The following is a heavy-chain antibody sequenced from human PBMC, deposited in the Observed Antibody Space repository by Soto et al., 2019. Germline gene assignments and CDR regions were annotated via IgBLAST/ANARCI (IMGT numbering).Heavy chain of an antibody. J-gene: IGHJ6*03. D-gene: IGHD6-13*01. Sequence: ASVKVSCKASGYTFTSYYMHWVRQAPGQGLEWMGIINPSGGSTSYAQKFQGRVTMTRDTSTSTVYMELSSLRSEDTAVYYCARDGGQQLVSWGLSANYYYYYYIDVWAKRTTVTVSS. CDR1: GYTFTSYY. V-gene: IGHV1-46*03. CDR2: INPSGGST. CDR3: ARDGGQQLVSWGLSANYYYYYYIDV.